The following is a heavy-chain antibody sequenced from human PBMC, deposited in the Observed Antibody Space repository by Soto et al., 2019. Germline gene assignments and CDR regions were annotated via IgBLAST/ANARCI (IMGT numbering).Heavy chain of an antibody. CDR3: ARRFCSGGSCYLFDY. CDR2: INHSGST. V-gene: IGHV4-39*07. CDR1: GGSISSGGYY. D-gene: IGHD2-15*01. Sequence: SETLSLTCTVSGGSISSGGYYWSWIRQPPGKGLEWIGEINHSGSTNYNPSLRSRVTISVDTSKNQFSLKLSSVTAADTAVYYCARRFCSGGSCYLFDYWGQGTLVTVSS. J-gene: IGHJ4*02.